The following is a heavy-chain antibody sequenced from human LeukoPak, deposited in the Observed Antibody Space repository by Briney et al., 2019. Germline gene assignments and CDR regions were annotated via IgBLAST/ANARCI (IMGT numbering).Heavy chain of an antibody. D-gene: IGHD3-22*01. CDR3: AGEYYYDSSGYYYFDY. Sequence: SETLSLTCAVSGGSISSYYWSWIRQPPGKGLEWIGYIYYSGSTNYNPSLKSRVTISVDTSKNQFSLKLSSVTAADTAVYYCAGEYYYDSSGYYYFDYWGQGTLVTVSS. V-gene: IGHV4-59*01. J-gene: IGHJ4*02. CDR1: GGSISSYY. CDR2: IYYSGST.